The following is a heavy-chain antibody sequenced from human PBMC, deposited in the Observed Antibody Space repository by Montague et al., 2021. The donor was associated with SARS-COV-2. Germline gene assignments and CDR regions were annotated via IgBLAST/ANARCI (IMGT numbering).Heavy chain of an antibody. J-gene: IGHJ6*02. CDR2: MYTSGST. V-gene: IGHV4-61*02. D-gene: IGHD3-22*01. Sequence: TLSLTCTASGGSISSGKYYWSWIRQPAGKGLEWIGRMYTSGSTNYNPSLKSRVTISVDTSKNQFSLKLRSVTAADTAVYHCARDSPAVITISSWNYYGMDVWGQGTTVTVSS. CDR3: ARDSPAVITISSWNYYGMDV. CDR1: GGSISSGKYY.